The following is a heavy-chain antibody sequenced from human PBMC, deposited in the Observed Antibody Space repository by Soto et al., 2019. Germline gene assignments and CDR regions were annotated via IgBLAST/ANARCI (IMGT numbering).Heavy chain of an antibody. CDR2: TYYSGST. V-gene: IGHV4-31*03. Sequence: PSETLSLTCTVSGGSISSGGYYWSWIRQHPGKGLEWIGYTYYSGSTYYNPSLKSRVTISVDTSKNQFSLKLSSVTAADTAVYYCARSKYYYYFDYWGQGTLVTVSS. D-gene: IGHD3-10*01. CDR1: GGSISSGGYY. CDR3: ARSKYYYYFDY. J-gene: IGHJ4*02.